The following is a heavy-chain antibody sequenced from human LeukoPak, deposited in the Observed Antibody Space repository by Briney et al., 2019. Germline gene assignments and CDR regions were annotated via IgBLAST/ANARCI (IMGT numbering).Heavy chain of an antibody. J-gene: IGHJ5*02. CDR3: ATGMRLLGAS. V-gene: IGHV3-23*01. CDR2: VSLNGRNT. D-gene: IGHD6-25*01. CDR1: GFTFSSYA. Sequence: PGGSLRLSCAASGFTFSSYAMSWVRQAPGKGLEWVSSVSLNGRNTFYADSVKGRFAISRDNSKNTLYLQMNSLKAEDTAVYYCATGMRLLGASCGQGSLVTVSS.